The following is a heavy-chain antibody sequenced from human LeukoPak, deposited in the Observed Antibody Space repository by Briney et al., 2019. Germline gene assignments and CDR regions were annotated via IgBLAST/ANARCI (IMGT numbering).Heavy chain of an antibody. CDR2: INPNTGDT. CDR3: ARWLAVGASDY. J-gene: IGHJ4*02. V-gene: IGHV1-2*02. Sequence: ASVKVSCKASGYTFTGYYMHWVRKTPGQGLEWMGWINPNTGDTNYGRKFQGRVTMTRDTSINTAYMELRSLRSDDTAVYYCARWLAVGASDYWGQGTLVTVSS. CDR1: GYTFTGYY. D-gene: IGHD6-19*01.